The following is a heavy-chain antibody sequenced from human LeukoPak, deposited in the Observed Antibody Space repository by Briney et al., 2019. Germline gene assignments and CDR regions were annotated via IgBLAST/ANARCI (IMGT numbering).Heavy chain of an antibody. CDR1: GFTFSSYW. J-gene: IGHJ2*01. CDR3: ARAKPADFDL. V-gene: IGHV3-7*01. Sequence: GGSLRLSCAASGFTFSSYWMNWARQAPGKGLEWVASINHNGNVNYYVDSVRGRFTLSRDNAKNTVYLQMNNLRAEDTAVYHCARAKPADFDLWGRGTLVTVSS. CDR2: INHNGNVN.